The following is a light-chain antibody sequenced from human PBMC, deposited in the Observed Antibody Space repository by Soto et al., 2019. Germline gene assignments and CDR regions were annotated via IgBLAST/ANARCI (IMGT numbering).Light chain of an antibody. CDR1: SSDVGAYNY. Sequence: QSALTQPPSASGSPGQSVTISCTGTSSDVGAYNYVSWYQQHAGKAPKLVIYEVTKRPSGVPDRFSGSKSDNTASLTVSGLQAEDEADYYCSLFASSNTWVFGGGTKLTVL. V-gene: IGLV2-8*01. CDR3: SLFASSNTWV. CDR2: EVT. J-gene: IGLJ3*02.